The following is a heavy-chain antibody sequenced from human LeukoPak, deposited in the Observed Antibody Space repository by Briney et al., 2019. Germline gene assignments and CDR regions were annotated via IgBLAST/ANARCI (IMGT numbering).Heavy chain of an antibody. Sequence: GGSLRLSCAASGVTFSSCAMSWVRQAPGKGLEWVSGISGNGGSTYYADSVKGRFTISRDNSKNTLYLQMNSLRAEDTAVYYCAQTSTIFGVVMREYYFDYWGQGTLVTVSS. D-gene: IGHD3-3*01. CDR1: GVTFSSCA. V-gene: IGHV3-23*01. J-gene: IGHJ4*02. CDR2: ISGNGGST. CDR3: AQTSTIFGVVMREYYFDY.